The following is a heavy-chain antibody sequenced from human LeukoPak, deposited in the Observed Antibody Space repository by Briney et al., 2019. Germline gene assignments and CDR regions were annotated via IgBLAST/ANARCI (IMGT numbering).Heavy chain of an antibody. Sequence: PGGSLRLSCAASGFTFSSYAMSWVRQAPGKGLEWVPAISGSGSSTYYVDSVKGRFTISRDNSKNTLYLQMNNLRAEDTALYYCAKDRRRTTVTSFDYWGQGTLVTVSS. CDR2: ISGSGSST. V-gene: IGHV3-23*01. CDR1: GFTFSSYA. CDR3: AKDRRRTTVTSFDY. J-gene: IGHJ4*02. D-gene: IGHD4-17*01.